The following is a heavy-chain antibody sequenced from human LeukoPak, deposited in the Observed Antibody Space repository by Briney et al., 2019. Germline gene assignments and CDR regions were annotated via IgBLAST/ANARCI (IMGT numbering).Heavy chain of an antibody. D-gene: IGHD3-10*01. CDR1: GGSFSGNY. Sequence: SETLSLTCAVYGGSFSGNYWSLIRHPPGRGLEWIAEIDHSGSTHYNPSLKSRVIISVDMSQHQVSLRLNSLTAADTAVYYCARGYAYYGSGSPPGDVWGNGTSVIVSS. CDR2: IDHSGST. J-gene: IGHJ6*04. V-gene: IGHV4-34*01. CDR3: ARGYAYYGSGSPPGDV.